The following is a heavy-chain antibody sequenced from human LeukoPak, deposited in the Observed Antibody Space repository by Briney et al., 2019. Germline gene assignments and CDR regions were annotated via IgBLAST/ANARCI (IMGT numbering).Heavy chain of an antibody. Sequence: GGSLRLSCAASGFTFSSYAMSWVRQAPGKGLEWVSAISGSGGSTYYADSVKGRFTISRDNSKNTLYLQMNSLRAEDTAVYYCAKGHSSGYSCYYYGMDVWGQGTTVTVSS. J-gene: IGHJ6*02. D-gene: IGHD3-22*01. CDR1: GFTFSSYA. CDR2: ISGSGGST. CDR3: AKGHSSGYSCYYYGMDV. V-gene: IGHV3-23*01.